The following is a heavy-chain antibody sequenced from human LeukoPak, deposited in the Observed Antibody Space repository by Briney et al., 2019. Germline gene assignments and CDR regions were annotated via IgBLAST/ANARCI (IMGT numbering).Heavy chain of an antibody. J-gene: IGHJ3*02. V-gene: IGHV5-51*01. Sequence: GESLKISCKGSGYSFTNYWIGWVRQMPGKGLDWMGIIYPGDSDTRYSPSFQGQVTMSVDKSVSTAYLQWSSLKASDTAMYYCARHVTSRNYYDSSGHGAFDIWGQGTMVTVSS. D-gene: IGHD3-22*01. CDR1: GYSFTNYW. CDR3: ARHVTSRNYYDSSGHGAFDI. CDR2: IYPGDSDT.